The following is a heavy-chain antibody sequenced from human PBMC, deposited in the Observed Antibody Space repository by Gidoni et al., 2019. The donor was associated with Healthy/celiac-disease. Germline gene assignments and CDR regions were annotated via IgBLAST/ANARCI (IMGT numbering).Heavy chain of an antibody. D-gene: IGHD3-3*01. Sequence: EVQLLESGGGLVQPGGSLRLSCAASGFTFSSYAMSWVRQAPGKGLEWVSASSGSGGSTYYADSVKGRFTISRDNSKNPLYLQMNSLRAEDTAVYYCATEDDFWSGYYFDYWGQGTLVTVSS. CDR1: GFTFSSYA. J-gene: IGHJ4*02. CDR2: SSGSGGST. V-gene: IGHV3-23*01. CDR3: ATEDDFWSGYYFDY.